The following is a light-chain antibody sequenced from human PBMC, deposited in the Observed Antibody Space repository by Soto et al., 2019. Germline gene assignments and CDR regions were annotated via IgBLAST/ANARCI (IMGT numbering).Light chain of an antibody. CDR3: PQYGSSPRT. CDR2: GAS. Sequence: EIVLTQSPGTRSLSPGERATLSFRASQSVSSNFLAWYQQKPGQAPRLLIYGASNRATGFPERFSGSGSGTDFTLTITRLEPEDFEVYFCPQYGSSPRTFGQGTKVDIK. J-gene: IGKJ1*01. V-gene: IGKV3-20*01. CDR1: QSVSSNF.